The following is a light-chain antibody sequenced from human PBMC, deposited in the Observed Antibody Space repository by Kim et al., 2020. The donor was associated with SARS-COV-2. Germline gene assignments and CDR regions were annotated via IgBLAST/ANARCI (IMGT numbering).Light chain of an antibody. V-gene: IGKV3-20*01. J-gene: IGKJ2*01. CDR1: QSVSSN. CDR2: GAS. Sequence: LSPGERATRSCRASQSVSSNLAWYQQRPGQAPRLLIYGASRRATGIPDRFSGSGSGTDFTLTISRLEPEDFAVYYCQQYDGTSPLTFGQGTKLEI. CDR3: QQYDGTSPLT.